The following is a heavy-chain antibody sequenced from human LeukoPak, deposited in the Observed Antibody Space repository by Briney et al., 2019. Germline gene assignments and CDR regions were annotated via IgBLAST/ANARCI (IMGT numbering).Heavy chain of an antibody. D-gene: IGHD1-26*01. Sequence: PSQTLSLTCTVPGGSISSGGYYWSWIRQHPGKGLEWIGYIYYSGSTYYNPSLKSRVTISVDTSKNQFSLKLSSVTAADTAVYYCARTSATHYFDYWGQGTLVTVSS. CDR1: GGSISSGGYY. J-gene: IGHJ4*02. CDR2: IYYSGST. V-gene: IGHV4-31*03. CDR3: ARTSATHYFDY.